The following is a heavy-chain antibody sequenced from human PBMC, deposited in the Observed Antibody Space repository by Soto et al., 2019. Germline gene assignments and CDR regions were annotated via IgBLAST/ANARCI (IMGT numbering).Heavy chain of an antibody. CDR1: GYTFTGYY. D-gene: IGHD6-13*01. CDR3: ARGYIAASGAG. CDR2: VNPDNGDS. V-gene: IGHV1-2*02. J-gene: IGHJ4*02. Sequence: QVQLVQSGAEVKKPGASVRVSCRTSGYTFTGYYIHWVRQAPGQGLEWMGWVNPDNGDSRYAQKFQGRVTMTRDTSINPAYLELRRLRSDDTAVYFCARGYIAASGAGWGQGTLVAVSS.